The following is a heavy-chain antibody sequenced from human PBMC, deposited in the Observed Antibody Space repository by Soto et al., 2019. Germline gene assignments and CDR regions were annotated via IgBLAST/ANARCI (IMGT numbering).Heavy chain of an antibody. J-gene: IGHJ4*02. D-gene: IGHD1-26*01. CDR2: IYSGGST. CDR1: GFTVSSNY. CDR3: ARVPLVGVRGYYFDY. Sequence: PGGSLRLSCAASGFTVSSNYMSWVRQAPGKGLEWVSVIYSGGSTYYADSVKGRFTISSDNSKNTLYLQMNSLRAEDTAVYYCARVPLVGVRGYYFDYWGQGTLVTVSS. V-gene: IGHV3-53*01.